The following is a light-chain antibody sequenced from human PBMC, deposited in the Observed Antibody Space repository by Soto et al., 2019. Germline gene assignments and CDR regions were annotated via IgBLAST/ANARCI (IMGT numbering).Light chain of an antibody. CDR2: GAS. J-gene: IGKJ1*01. Sequence: EIVMTQSPATLSVSPGERATLSCRASQSVSSNLAWYQQKPGQAPRLLIYGASTRAIGIPTRFSGSGSGTEFTLTISSLQSEYFAVYYCQQYSNWTRTFGQGTKVEI. V-gene: IGKV3-15*01. CDR3: QQYSNWTRT. CDR1: QSVSSN.